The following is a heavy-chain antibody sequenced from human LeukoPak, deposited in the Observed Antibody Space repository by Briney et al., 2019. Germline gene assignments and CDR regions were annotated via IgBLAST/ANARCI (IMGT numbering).Heavy chain of an antibody. D-gene: IGHD1-14*01. CDR2: MNPNSGNT. V-gene: IGHV1-8*01. CDR3: ARGNRRRGLGYYYGMDV. J-gene: IGHJ6*02. CDR1: GYTFTSYD. Sequence: GASVKVSCKASGYTFTSYDINWVRQATGQGLEWMGWMNPNSGNTGYAQKCQGRVTMTRTTSISTAYMELSSLRSEDTAVYYCARGNRRRGLGYYYGMDVWGQGTTVTVSS.